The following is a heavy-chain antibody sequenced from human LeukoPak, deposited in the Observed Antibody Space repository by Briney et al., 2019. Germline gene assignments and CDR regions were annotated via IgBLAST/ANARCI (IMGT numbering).Heavy chain of an antibody. J-gene: IGHJ4*02. V-gene: IGHV4-34*01. CDR1: GGSFSGYY. D-gene: IGHD3-3*01. CDR3: ARAGFITISY. CDR2: INHSGGT. Sequence: SETLSLTCAVYGGSFSGYYWSWIRQPPGKGLEWIGEINHSGGTNYNPSLKSRVTISVDTSKNQFSLKLSSVTAADTAVYYCARAGFITISYWGQGTLVTVSS.